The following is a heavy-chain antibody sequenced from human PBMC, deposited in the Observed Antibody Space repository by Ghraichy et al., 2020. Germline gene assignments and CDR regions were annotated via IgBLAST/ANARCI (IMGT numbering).Heavy chain of an antibody. V-gene: IGHV3-15*01. CDR1: GFTLTNAW. CDR2: IKSKTHGGTT. J-gene: IGHJ4*02. CDR3: TNSLYYDFWSGYYTLD. D-gene: IGHD3-3*01. Sequence: GGSLRLSCAASGFTLTNAWMSWVRQAPGKGLEWVGRIKSKTHGGTTDYAAPVKGRFTISRDDSKNTLYLQMNSLKTEDTAVYYCTNSLYYDFWSGYYTLDWGQGTLVTVSS.